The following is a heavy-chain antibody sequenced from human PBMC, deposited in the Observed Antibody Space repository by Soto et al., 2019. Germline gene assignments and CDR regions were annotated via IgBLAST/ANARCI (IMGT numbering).Heavy chain of an antibody. CDR1: GGTFSSYA. Sequence: ASVKVSCKASGGTFSSYAISWVRQAPGQGLEWMGGIIPIFGTANYAQKFQGRVTITADKSTSTAYMELSSLRSEDTAVYYCARVQRGYSYGVDGQAFDIWGQGTMVTVSS. CDR3: ARVQRGYSYGVDGQAFDI. J-gene: IGHJ3*02. V-gene: IGHV1-69*06. D-gene: IGHD5-18*01. CDR2: IIPIFGTA.